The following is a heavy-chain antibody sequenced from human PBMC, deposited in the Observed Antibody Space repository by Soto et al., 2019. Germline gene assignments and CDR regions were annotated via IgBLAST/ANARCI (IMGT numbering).Heavy chain of an antibody. CDR3: ARERDDILREDVKDNMDV. J-gene: IGHJ6*02. Sequence: QVQLQESGPGLVKPSETLSLTCDVSGHSISDYYWSWIRQSPGKGLEWLGYIYNTGRVNTNPSLHGRDTISMDTYKNQLSRNLRSVTAAETPVYDCARERDDILREDVKDNMDVWDPGATVTVS. CDR1: GHSISDYY. V-gene: IGHV4-59*01. CDR2: IYNTGRV. D-gene: IGHD3-10*01.